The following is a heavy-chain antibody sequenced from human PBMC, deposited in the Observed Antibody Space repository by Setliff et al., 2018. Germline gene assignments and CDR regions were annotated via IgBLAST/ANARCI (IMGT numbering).Heavy chain of an antibody. CDR3: ARGPKYDYDSPTYRCRFDP. J-gene: IGHJ5*02. Sequence: PSETLSLTCAVYGGSFSGYYWNWIRQPPGKGLEWIGEIKHSGTTSYNPSLKSPVTISIDTSKNHFSLKLTSVTAADTGVYYCARGPKYDYDSPTYRCRFDPWGQGTLVTVSS. CDR2: IKHSGTT. CDR1: GGSFSGYY. V-gene: IGHV4-34*01. D-gene: IGHD3-22*01.